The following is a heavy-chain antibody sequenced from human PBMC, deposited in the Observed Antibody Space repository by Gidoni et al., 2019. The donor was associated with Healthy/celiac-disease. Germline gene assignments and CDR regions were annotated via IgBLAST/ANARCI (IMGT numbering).Heavy chain of an antibody. V-gene: IGHV4-39*01. D-gene: IGHD2-2*01. CDR2: IYYSGST. Sequence: QLQLQESGPGLVKPSETLSLTCTVSGGSISSSSYYWGWIRQPPGKGLEWIGSIYYSGSTYYNPSLKSRVTISVDTSKNQFSLKLSSVTAADTAVYYCARRPLPIYCSSTSCPGIGWFDPWGQGTLVTVSS. CDR3: ARRPLPIYCSSTSCPGIGWFDP. CDR1: GGSISSSSYY. J-gene: IGHJ5*02.